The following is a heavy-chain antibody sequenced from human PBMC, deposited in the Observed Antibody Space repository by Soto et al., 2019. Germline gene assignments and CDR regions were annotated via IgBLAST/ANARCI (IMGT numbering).Heavy chain of an antibody. CDR2: ISGSGGST. CDR1: GFTFSSYA. Sequence: EVQLLESGGGLVQPGGSLRLSCAASGFTFSSYAMRWVRQAPGKGLEWVSAISGSGGSTYYADSVKGRFTISRDNSKNTLYLQMNSLRAEDTAVYYCAKDSSSWSPYYYYGMDVWGQGTTVTVSS. J-gene: IGHJ6*02. V-gene: IGHV3-23*01. CDR3: AKDSSSWSPYYYYGMDV. D-gene: IGHD6-13*01.